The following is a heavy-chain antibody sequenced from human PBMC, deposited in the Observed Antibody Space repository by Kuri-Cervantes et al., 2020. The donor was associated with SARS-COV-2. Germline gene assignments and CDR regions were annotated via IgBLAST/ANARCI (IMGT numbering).Heavy chain of an antibody. V-gene: IGHV3-11*04. CDR1: GSIFSDYY. Sequence: GESLKISCEASGSIFSDYYMSWIRQAPGKGLEWVSYISGSGSNTYYADSVKGRFTVSRDNAKNSLNLQMNSLRAEDTAVYYCARVVPTAMNLIYYYYYMDVWGQGTTVTVSS. D-gene: IGHD5-18*01. CDR3: ARVVPTAMNLIYYYYYMDV. J-gene: IGHJ6*03. CDR2: ISGSGSNT.